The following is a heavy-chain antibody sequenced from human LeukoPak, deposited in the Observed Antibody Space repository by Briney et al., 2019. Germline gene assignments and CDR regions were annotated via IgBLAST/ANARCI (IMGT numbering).Heavy chain of an antibody. Sequence: PGGSLRLSCAASGFTFSSYWMSWVRQAPGRGLEWVANIKHYGSEKFYVDSVKGRFTISRDNAKNSLYLQMNSLRAEDTAVYYCARDWGYCSGDGCQERFDYWGQGTLVTVSS. J-gene: IGHJ4*02. CDR2: IKHYGSEK. V-gene: IGHV3-7*05. D-gene: IGHD2-15*01. CDR3: ARDWGYCSGDGCQERFDY. CDR1: GFTFSSYW.